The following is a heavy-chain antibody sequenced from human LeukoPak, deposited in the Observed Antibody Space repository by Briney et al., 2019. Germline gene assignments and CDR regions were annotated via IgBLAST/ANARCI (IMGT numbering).Heavy chain of an antibody. CDR1: GGSISSYY. V-gene: IGHV4-59*01. D-gene: IGHD3-10*01. CDR2: IYYSGST. CDR3: ARWDGSVGVSY. Sequence: SETLSLTCTVSGGSISSYYWSWIRQPPGKGLEWIGYIYYSGSTNYNPSLKSRVTISVDTSKNQFSLKLSSVTAADTAVYYCARWDGSVGVSYWGQGTLVTVPS. J-gene: IGHJ4*02.